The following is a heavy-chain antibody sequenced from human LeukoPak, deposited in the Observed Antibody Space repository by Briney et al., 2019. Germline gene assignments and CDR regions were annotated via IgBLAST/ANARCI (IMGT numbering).Heavy chain of an antibody. CDR2: INPNSGGT. CDR3: ARPLYDFWSSYLYY. D-gene: IGHD3-3*01. Sequence: ASVKVSCKASGYTFTGYYMHWVRQAPGQGLEWMGWINPNSGGTNYAQKFQGRVTMTRDTSISTAYMELSRLRSDDTAVYYCARPLYDFWSSYLYYWGQGTLVTVSS. V-gene: IGHV1-2*02. J-gene: IGHJ4*02. CDR1: GYTFTGYY.